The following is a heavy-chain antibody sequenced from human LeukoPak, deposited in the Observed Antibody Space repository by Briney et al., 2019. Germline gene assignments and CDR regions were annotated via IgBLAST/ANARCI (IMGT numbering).Heavy chain of an antibody. CDR3: ARNFIGGYYDSSGYRAFFDY. V-gene: IGHV4-39*01. J-gene: IGHJ4*02. CDR1: GGSISSSSYY. D-gene: IGHD3-22*01. CDR2: IYYSGST. Sequence: PSETLSLTCAVSGGSISSSSYYWGWIRQPPEKGLEWIGSIYYSGSTYYNPSLKSRATISVDTSNNQFSLKLSSVTAADTAVYYCARNFIGGYYDSSGYRAFFDYWGQGTLVTVSS.